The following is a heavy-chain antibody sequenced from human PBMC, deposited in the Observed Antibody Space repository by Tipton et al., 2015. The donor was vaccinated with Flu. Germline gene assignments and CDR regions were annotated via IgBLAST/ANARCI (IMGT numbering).Heavy chain of an antibody. CDR3: ARAPGYYDSSGYRH. CDR2: INPNSGST. Sequence: QLVQSGAEVKKPGASVKVSCKASGYTFTGYYMHWVRQAPGQGLEWMGRINPNSGSTNYAQKFQGRVTMTRDTSISTAYMELSRLRSDDTAVYYCARAPGYYDSSGYRHWGQGTLVTVSS. J-gene: IGHJ4*02. D-gene: IGHD3-22*01. CDR1: GYTFTGYY. V-gene: IGHV1-2*06.